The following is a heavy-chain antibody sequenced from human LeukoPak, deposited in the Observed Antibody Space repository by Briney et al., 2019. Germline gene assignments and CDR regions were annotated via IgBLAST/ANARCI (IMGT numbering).Heavy chain of an antibody. V-gene: IGHV4-39*05. Sequence: SETPSLTCTVSGGSISGGSYYWGWIRQPPGKGLEWIGSIYNSGSTYYNPSLKSRVTISVDTSKNQFSLKLSSVTAADTAVYYCATSYSSSWPEIDYWGQGTLVTVSS. CDR3: ATSYSSSWPEIDY. CDR1: GGSISGGSYY. D-gene: IGHD6-13*01. J-gene: IGHJ4*02. CDR2: IYNSGST.